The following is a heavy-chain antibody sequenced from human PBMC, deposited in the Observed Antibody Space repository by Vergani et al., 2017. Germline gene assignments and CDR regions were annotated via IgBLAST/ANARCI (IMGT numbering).Heavy chain of an antibody. V-gene: IGHV4-30-2*01. CDR2: IYHSGRT. D-gene: IGHD2-21*01. CDR3: SRVLPVQGSGGYCPVGVSNWFDP. CDR1: GGSISSGGYS. Sequence: QLQLQESGSGLVKPSQTLSLTCADSGGSISSGGYSWSWIRQPPGKGLEWIGYIYHSGRTNYNPSLKSPVTISVDRSKNQFSLKLSSVTAADTAVYYCSRVLPVQGSGGYCPVGVSNWFDPWGQGTLVTVSS. J-gene: IGHJ5*02.